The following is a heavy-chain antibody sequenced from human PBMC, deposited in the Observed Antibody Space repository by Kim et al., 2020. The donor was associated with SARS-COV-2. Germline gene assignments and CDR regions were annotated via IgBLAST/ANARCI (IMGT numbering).Heavy chain of an antibody. Sequence: GSSIKYADSVNGRFTISRASDKKSLSLQMNSLTPEDTAVYYCVREPANWGQGTLVTVSS. CDR2: GSSI. J-gene: IGHJ4*02. V-gene: IGHV3-11*01. CDR3: VREPAN.